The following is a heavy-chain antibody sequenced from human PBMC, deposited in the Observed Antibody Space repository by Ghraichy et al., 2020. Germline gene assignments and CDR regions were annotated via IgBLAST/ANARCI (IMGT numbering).Heavy chain of an antibody. V-gene: IGHV4-4*02. CDR3: ARDRAGTL. CDR2: IYHIGLT. CDR1: GGSVSSNNW. J-gene: IGHJ4*02. Sequence: ESLNISCAVSGGSVSSNNWWNWVRQPPGKGLEWIGEIYHIGLTNYNPSLKSRVTISVDKSKNQFFLKLTSMTAADTAVYYCARDRAGTLWGQGTLVTVSS.